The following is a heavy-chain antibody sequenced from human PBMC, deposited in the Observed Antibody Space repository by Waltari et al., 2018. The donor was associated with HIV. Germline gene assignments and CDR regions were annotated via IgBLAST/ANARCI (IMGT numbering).Heavy chain of an antibody. CDR2: IIPIFGTA. Sequence: QVQLVQSGAEVKKPGSSVKVSCKASGGTFSSYAISWVRQAPGQGLEWMGGIIPIFGTANYAQKFQGRVTITADESTSTAYMELSSLRSEDTAVYYCAREHHYYGSGSFSPPFDYWGQGTLVTVSS. V-gene: IGHV1-69*01. J-gene: IGHJ4*02. CDR3: AREHHYYGSGSFSPPFDY. CDR1: GGTFSSYA. D-gene: IGHD3-10*01.